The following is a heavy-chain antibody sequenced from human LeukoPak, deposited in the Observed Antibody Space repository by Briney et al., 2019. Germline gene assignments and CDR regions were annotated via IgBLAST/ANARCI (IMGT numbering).Heavy chain of an antibody. J-gene: IGHJ4*02. V-gene: IGHV3-30-3*01. CDR1: GFTFSSYA. CDR3: ASPNTARASLPDY. CDR2: ISYDGSNK. Sequence: GGSLRLSCAASGFTFSSYAMHWVRQAPGKGLEWVAVISYDGSNKYYADSVKGRFTISRDNSKSTLYLQMNSLRAEDTAVYYCASPNTARASLPDYWAQGTLVTVSS. D-gene: IGHD5-18*01.